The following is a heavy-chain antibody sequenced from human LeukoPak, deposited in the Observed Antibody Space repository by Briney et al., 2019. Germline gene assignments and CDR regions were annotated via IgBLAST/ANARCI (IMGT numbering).Heavy chain of an antibody. J-gene: IGHJ4*02. CDR1: GFTVSDNY. Sequence: PGGSLRLSCAVSGFTVSDNYMTWVRQAPGKGLEWVSLVYSGGSTYHADSVKGRFTISRDNSKSTLYLQMNSLRAEDTAVYYCARGYSGNSFNCWGQGALATASS. CDR3: ARGYSGNSFNC. D-gene: IGHD4-23*01. CDR2: VYSGGST. V-gene: IGHV3-53*01.